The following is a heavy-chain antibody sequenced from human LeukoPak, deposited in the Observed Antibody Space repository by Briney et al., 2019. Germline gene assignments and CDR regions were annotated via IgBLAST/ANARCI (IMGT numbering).Heavy chain of an antibody. V-gene: IGHV3-21*01. CDR3: ARDYSSRYSSGWDHFDY. CDR1: GFTFSSYS. CDR2: ISSSSSYI. Sequence: GGSLRLSCAASGFTFSSYSMNWVRQAPGKGLEWVSSISSSSSYIYYADSVKGRFTISRDNAKNSLYLQMNSVRSEDTAVYYCARDYSSRYSSGWDHFDYWGQGTLVTVSS. J-gene: IGHJ4*02. D-gene: IGHD6-19*01.